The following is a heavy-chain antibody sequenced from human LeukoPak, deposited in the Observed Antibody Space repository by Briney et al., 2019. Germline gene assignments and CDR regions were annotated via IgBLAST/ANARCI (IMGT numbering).Heavy chain of an antibody. Sequence: GRSLRLSCAASGFTFSSYGMHWVRQAPGKGLEWVANIKQDGSEKYYVDSVKGRFTISRDNAKNSLYLQMNSLRAEDTAVYYCARDLYDILTGRHDAFDIWGQGTMVTVSS. CDR1: GFTFSSYG. J-gene: IGHJ3*02. D-gene: IGHD3-9*01. CDR3: ARDLYDILTGRHDAFDI. V-gene: IGHV3-7*01. CDR2: IKQDGSEK.